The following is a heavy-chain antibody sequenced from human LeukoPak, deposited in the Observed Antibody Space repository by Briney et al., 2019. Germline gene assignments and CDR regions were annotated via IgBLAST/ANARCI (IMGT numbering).Heavy chain of an antibody. Sequence: GSLCPSCAASGFTFRSYWMHWVCQDPGKGPVWVSHMNGDGSSTSYADSVKGRFTISRDNAKNTLYLQMNSLKAEDTAVYYCARTATDAFVTCGPRTTFTVSS. CDR2: MNGDGSST. D-gene: IGHD2-21*02. J-gene: IGHJ3*02. CDR3: ARTATDAFVT. V-gene: IGHV3-74*01. CDR1: GFTFRSYW.